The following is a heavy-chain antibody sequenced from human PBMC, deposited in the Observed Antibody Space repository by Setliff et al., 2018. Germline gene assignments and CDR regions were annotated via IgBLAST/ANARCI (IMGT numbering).Heavy chain of an antibody. CDR3: ARQPSSGAYYNPRPYYFDS. J-gene: IGHJ4*02. CDR1: GGSISSYY. Sequence: SETLSLTCTVSGGSISSYYWSWIRQPPGKGLEWIGYIYYSGSTNYNPSLKSRVTMSADTSNNQFSLNLRSVTAADTAVYFCARQPSSGAYYNPRPYYFDSWGQGTLVTVSS. CDR2: IYYSGST. D-gene: IGHD3-10*01. V-gene: IGHV4-59*08.